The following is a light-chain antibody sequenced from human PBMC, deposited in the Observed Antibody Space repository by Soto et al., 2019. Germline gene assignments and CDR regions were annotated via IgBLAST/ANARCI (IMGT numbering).Light chain of an antibody. V-gene: IGKV3-15*01. CDR3: QQYYSIPYT. CDR1: QSISSN. J-gene: IGKJ2*01. CDR2: RTS. Sequence: ETVMTQSPATLSVSPGERATLSCRASQSISSNLAWYQQKPGQAPRLLMFRTSTRATGVPARFSGSGSGTEFNITISSLQSEDVAVYYCQQYYSIPYTFGQGTKLEIK.